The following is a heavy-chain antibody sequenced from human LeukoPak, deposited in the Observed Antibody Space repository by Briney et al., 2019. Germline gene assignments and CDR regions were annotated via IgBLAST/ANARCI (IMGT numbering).Heavy chain of an antibody. CDR3: TTGSSMIVVVTPPFDY. V-gene: IGHV3-15*01. J-gene: IGHJ4*02. D-gene: IGHD3-22*01. Sequence: PGGSLRLSCAASGFTFSNAWMSWVRQAPGAGLEWVGRIKSNTDGGTTDYAAPVKGRFTISRDDSKNTLYLQMNSLKTEDTAVYYCTTGSSMIVVVTPPFDYWGQGTLVTVSS. CDR2: IKSNTDGGTT. CDR1: GFTFSNAW.